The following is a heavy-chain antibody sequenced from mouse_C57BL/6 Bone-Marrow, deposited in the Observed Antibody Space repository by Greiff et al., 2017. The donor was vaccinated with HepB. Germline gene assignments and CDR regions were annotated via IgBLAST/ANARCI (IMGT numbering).Heavy chain of an antibody. J-gene: IGHJ2*01. CDR2: IHPNSGST. CDR3: ARDYGSSHDYFDY. D-gene: IGHD1-1*01. Sequence: VQLQQPGAELVKPGASVKLSCKASGYTFTSYWMHWVKQRPGQGLEWIGMIHPNSGSTNYNEKFKSKATLTVDKSSSTTYMQLSSLTSEDSAVYYCARDYGSSHDYFDYWGQGTTLTVSS. V-gene: IGHV1-64*01. CDR1: GYTFTSYW.